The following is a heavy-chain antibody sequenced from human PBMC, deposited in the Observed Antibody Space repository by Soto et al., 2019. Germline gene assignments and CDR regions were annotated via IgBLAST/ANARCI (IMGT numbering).Heavy chain of an antibody. J-gene: IGHJ4*02. D-gene: IGHD4-17*01. CDR1: GYTFTNYP. Sequence: GASVKVSCKASGYTFTNYPITWVRQAPGQGLEWMGIINPSGRNTNYAEEFQGRVTVTRDTSTSTVYMELRSLRSDDTAVYYCATRGPSTVTTAFDYWGQGIMVTVS. CDR2: INPSGRNT. CDR3: ATRGPSTVTTAFDY. V-gene: IGHV1-46*01.